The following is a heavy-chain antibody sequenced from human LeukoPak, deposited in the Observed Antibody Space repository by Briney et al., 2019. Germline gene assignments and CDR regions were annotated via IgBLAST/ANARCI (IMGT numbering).Heavy chain of an antibody. V-gene: IGHV1-69*05. CDR1: GGTFSSYA. CDR2: IIPIFGTA. J-gene: IGHJ3*02. CDR3: ARDYNFDSSPYDDALDI. D-gene: IGHD3-22*01. Sequence: SVKVSCKASGGTFSSYAISWVRQAPGQGLEWMGGIIPIFGTANYAQKFQGRVTITTDESTSTAYMELSSLRSEDTAVYYCARDYNFDSSPYDDALDIWGQGTMVTVSS.